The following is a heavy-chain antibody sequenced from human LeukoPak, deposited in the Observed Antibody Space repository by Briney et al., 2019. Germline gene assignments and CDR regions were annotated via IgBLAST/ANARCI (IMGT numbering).Heavy chain of an antibody. CDR3: ARGRYYFDY. J-gene: IGHJ4*02. D-gene: IGHD4-17*01. CDR2: LNSDGSST. Sequence: GGSLRLSCAASGFTFSNYWMHWVRQAPGKGLVWVSRLNSDGSSTSYADSVKGRFTISRDNTKNTLYLQMNNLRAEDTAVYYCARGRYYFDYWGQGTLVTVSS. V-gene: IGHV3-74*01. CDR1: GFTFSNYW.